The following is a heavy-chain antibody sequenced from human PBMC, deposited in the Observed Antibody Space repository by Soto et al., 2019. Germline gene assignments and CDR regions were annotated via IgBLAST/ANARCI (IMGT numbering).Heavy chain of an antibody. CDR1: GDSVTSSTFY. Sequence: SETLSLTCTVSGDSVTSSTFYWGWIRQPPGKGLEWIASISYTENTYYNPSLRSRLTISIHTSKSQFSLTLSSVTAADTALYYCARVVDPCGGACFSLVYFDYWGQGTLVTVSS. V-gene: IGHV4-39*01. D-gene: IGHD2-21*02. CDR3: ARVVDPCGGACFSLVYFDY. J-gene: IGHJ4*02. CDR2: ISYTENT.